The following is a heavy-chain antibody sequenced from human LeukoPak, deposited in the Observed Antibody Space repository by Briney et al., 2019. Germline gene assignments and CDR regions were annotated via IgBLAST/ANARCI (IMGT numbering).Heavy chain of an antibody. V-gene: IGHV4-39*07. CDR3: ARGRTMVRGVIKIYYYYYMDV. CDR1: GGSISSSSYY. D-gene: IGHD3-10*01. CDR2: IYYSGST. Sequence: SETLSLTCTVSGGSISSSSYYWGWIRQPPGKGLEWIGSIYYSGSTYYNPSLKSRVTISVDTSKNQFSLKLSSVTAADTAVYYCARGRTMVRGVIKIYYYYYMDVWGKGTTVTVSS. J-gene: IGHJ6*03.